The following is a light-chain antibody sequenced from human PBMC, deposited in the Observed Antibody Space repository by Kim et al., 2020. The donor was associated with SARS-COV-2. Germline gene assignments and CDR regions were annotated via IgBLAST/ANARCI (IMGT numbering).Light chain of an antibody. J-gene: IGKJ1*01. CDR3: QQSYSNPQWT. Sequence: DIQMTQSPSSLSASVGDRVTITCRSSQSISSYLNLYQQKPGKAPKLLIYAASCLQSGVPSRFSGSGAGTDFTLAISSMQPEDFATYYCQQSYSNPQWTFGQGTKVDIK. CDR1: QSISSY. CDR2: AAS. V-gene: IGKV1-39*01.